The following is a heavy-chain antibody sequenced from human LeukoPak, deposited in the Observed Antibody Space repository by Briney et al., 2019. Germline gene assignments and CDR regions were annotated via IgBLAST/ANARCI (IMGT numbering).Heavy chain of an antibody. V-gene: IGHV4-39*07. CDR1: NASISSNTYY. CDR2: INYRGST. D-gene: IGHD3-16*01. J-gene: IGHJ4*02. Sequence: PSETLSLTCTVSNASISSNTYYRAWIRQPPGKGLEYIGSINYRGSTYYNPSLKSRVTLSVDTSKNQFSLKLNSVTAADTVVYYCATYKYDYVWGNQHFDYWGQGTLVAVSS. CDR3: ATYKYDYVWGNQHFDY.